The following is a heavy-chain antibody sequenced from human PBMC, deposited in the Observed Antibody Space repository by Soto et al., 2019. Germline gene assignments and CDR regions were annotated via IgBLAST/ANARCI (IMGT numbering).Heavy chain of an antibody. J-gene: IGHJ5*02. V-gene: IGHV4-31*03. CDR1: GRPVVSGGYY. D-gene: IGHD3-22*01. Sequence: ASETLSLTCTVSGRPVVSGGYYWTWIRQHPGRGLEWIGYIYHIGSPYYNPSLENRVTISLDTAKNQFSLNLTSVTAADTAIYYCVRDRALDSSGHWFDTWGQGTLVTVSS. CDR3: VRDRALDSSGHWFDT. CDR2: IYHIGSP.